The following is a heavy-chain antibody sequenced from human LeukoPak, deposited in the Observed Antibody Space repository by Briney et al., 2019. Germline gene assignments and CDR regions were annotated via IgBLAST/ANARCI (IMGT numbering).Heavy chain of an antibody. Sequence: GGSLRLSCAASGFTFDDYGMSWVRQAPGKGLEWVSAISGSGGSTYYADSVKGRFTISRGNSKNTLYLQMNSLRAEDTAVYYCANTDSSGYLIDYWGQGTLVTVSS. V-gene: IGHV3-23*01. J-gene: IGHJ4*02. CDR1: GFTFDDYG. D-gene: IGHD3-22*01. CDR3: ANTDSSGYLIDY. CDR2: ISGSGGST.